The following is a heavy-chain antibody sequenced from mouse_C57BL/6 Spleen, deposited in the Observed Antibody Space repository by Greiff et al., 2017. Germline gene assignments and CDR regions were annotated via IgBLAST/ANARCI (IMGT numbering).Heavy chain of an antibody. V-gene: IGHV1-22*01. J-gene: IGHJ1*03. D-gene: IGHD1-1*01. CDR3: ARGGGSSWNWDFEV. CDR1: GYTFTDYN. CDR2: INPNNGGT. Sequence: VQLQQSGPELVKPGASVKLSCKASGYTFTDYNMHWVKQSHGKSLEWIGYINPNNGGTSYNKKFKGKATLTVNKSSSTAYMELRSLTSEDSAVYYCARGGGSSWNWDFEVWGTGTTVTVSS.